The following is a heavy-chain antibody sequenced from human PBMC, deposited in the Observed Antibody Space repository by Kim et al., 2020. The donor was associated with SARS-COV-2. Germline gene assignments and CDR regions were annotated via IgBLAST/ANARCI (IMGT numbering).Heavy chain of an antibody. CDR2: FDPEDGET. CDR3: ATVAATRNWFDP. CDR1: GYTLTELS. D-gene: IGHD2-15*01. Sequence: ASVKVSCKVSGYTLTELSMHWVRQAPGKGLEWMGGFDPEDGETIYAQKFQGRVTMTEDTSTDTAYMELSSLRSEDTAVFYCATVAATRNWFDPWGQGTLVTVSP. V-gene: IGHV1-24*01. J-gene: IGHJ5*02.